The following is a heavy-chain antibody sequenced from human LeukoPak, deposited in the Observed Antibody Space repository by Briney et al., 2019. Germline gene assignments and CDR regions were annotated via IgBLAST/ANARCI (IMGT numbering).Heavy chain of an antibody. CDR2: IYYSGST. V-gene: IGHV4-59*01. CDR1: GGSISSYY. CDR3: ARDGKGFDI. D-gene: IGHD1-1*01. Sequence: PSETLSLTCTVSGGSISSYYWSWIRQPPGKGLEWIGYIYYSGSTNYNPSLKSRVTISVDTSKNQFSLKLSSVTAADTAVYYCARDGKGFDIWGQGTMVTVSS. J-gene: IGHJ3*02.